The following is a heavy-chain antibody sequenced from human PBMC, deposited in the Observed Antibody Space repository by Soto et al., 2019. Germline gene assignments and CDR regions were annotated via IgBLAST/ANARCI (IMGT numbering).Heavy chain of an antibody. J-gene: IGHJ4*02. Sequence: EVQLLESGGGLLQPGGSLRLSCAASGFTFGIYAMSWVRQAPGKGLEWVSSISGSGGSIYYAHSVKGRFTISRDKTKNTLDLQMNSLRAEDTAVYHCARVAPEYSSTPRRFDFWGQGTLVTVSS. CDR2: ISGSGGSI. D-gene: IGHD6-13*01. V-gene: IGHV3-23*01. CDR1: GFTFGIYA. CDR3: ARVAPEYSSTPRRFDF.